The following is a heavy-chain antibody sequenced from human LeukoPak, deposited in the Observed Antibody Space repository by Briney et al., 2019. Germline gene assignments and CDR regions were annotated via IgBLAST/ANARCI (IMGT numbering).Heavy chain of an antibody. Sequence: ASVKVSCKASGHTFTNYDINWVRQATGQGLEWMGWMNPNSGNTGYAQKFQGRVTMTRNTSISTAYMELSSLRSEDTAVYYCARGPARSIAVRGWFDPWGQGTLVTVSS. CDR1: GHTFTNYD. CDR3: ARGPARSIAVRGWFDP. CDR2: MNPNSGNT. V-gene: IGHV1-8*01. J-gene: IGHJ5*02. D-gene: IGHD6-6*01.